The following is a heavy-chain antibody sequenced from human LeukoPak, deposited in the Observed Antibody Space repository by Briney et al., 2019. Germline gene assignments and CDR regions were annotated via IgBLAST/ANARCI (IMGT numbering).Heavy chain of an antibody. D-gene: IGHD4-17*01. J-gene: IGHJ4*02. CDR1: GGSISSYY. CDR2: IYYSGST. CDR3: ARGTTVTLPGY. Sequence: SETLSLTFTVSGGSISSYYWSWIRQPPGKGLEWIGYIYYSGSTNYNPSLKSRVTISVDTSKNQFSLKLSSVTAADTAVYYCARGTTVTLPGYWGQGTLVTVSS. V-gene: IGHV4-59*01.